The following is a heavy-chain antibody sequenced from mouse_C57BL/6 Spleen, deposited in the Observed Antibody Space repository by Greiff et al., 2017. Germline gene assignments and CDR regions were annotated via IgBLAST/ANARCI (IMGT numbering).Heavy chain of an antibody. CDR3: TRAEFITTVVAPFPFAD. V-gene: IGHV5-9-1*02. D-gene: IGHD1-1*01. J-gene: IGHJ3*01. CDR2: ISSGGDYI. Sequence: EVHLVESGEGLVKPGGSLKLSCAASGFTFSSYAMSWVRQTPEKRLEWVAYISSGGDYIYYADTVKGRFTISRDNARNTLYLQMSSLKSEDTAMXYCTRAEFITTVVAPFPFADWGQGTLVTVSA. CDR1: GFTFSSYA.